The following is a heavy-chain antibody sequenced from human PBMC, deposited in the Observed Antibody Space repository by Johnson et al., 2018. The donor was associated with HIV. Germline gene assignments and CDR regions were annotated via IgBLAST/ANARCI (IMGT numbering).Heavy chain of an antibody. D-gene: IGHD3-16*02. V-gene: IGHV3-30*19. CDR2: IPYDGSNK. CDR3: ARGDREIWFGGVIAPGAFDM. J-gene: IGHJ3*02. Sequence: QVLLVESGGGVVPPGGSLRLSCAASGFTFSSYAMSWVRQAPGKGLEWAAVIPYDGSNKYAADPATGRFTSSRDNSKNTLYLQMNSRRAEDTAVYYCARGDREIWFGGVIAPGAFDMWGQGTTVTVSS. CDR1: GFTFSSYA.